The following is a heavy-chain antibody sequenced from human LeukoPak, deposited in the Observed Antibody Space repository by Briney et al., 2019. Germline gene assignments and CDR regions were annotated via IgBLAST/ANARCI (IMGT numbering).Heavy chain of an antibody. CDR1: GLIFSQYW. Sequence: GGSLRLSCAVSGLIFSQYWMSWARQAPGKARVWVAKIKQDGSEKYYLDSVKGRFTISRDNAKNSLYLQMNSLRAEDTAVYFCARVRGGGFQHWGQGTLVTVSS. CDR3: ARVRGGGFQH. V-gene: IGHV3-7*01. CDR2: IKQDGSEK. D-gene: IGHD3-16*01. J-gene: IGHJ1*01.